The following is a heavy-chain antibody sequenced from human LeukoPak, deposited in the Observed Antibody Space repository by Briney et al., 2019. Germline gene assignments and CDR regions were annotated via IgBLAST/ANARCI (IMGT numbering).Heavy chain of an antibody. Sequence: PSETLSLTCAVYGGSFSGYYWSWIRQPPGKGLEWIGEINHSGSTNYNPSLKSRVTISVDTSKNQFSLKLSSVTAADTAVYYCARQPPRRGELRYFDYWGQGTLVTVSS. D-gene: IGHD1-26*01. CDR2: INHSGST. CDR3: ARQPPRRGELRYFDY. V-gene: IGHV4-34*01. CDR1: GGSFSGYY. J-gene: IGHJ4*02.